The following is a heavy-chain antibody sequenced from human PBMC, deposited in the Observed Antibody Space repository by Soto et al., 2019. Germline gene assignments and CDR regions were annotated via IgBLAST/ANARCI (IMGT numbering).Heavy chain of an antibody. CDR3: XXXXXXXXXGNWFDA. Sequence: QVQLVQSGAEVKKPGSSVKVSCKASGGTFSSYTISWVRQAPGQGLEWMGRVTTSLDTTNYAQKFQGRVTITADNSTXXXXXXXXXXXXXXXXXXXXXXXXXXXXXGNWFDAWGQGTLVTVSS. J-gene: IGHJ5*02. CDR2: VTTSLDTT. CDR1: GGTFSSYT. V-gene: IGHV1-69*08.